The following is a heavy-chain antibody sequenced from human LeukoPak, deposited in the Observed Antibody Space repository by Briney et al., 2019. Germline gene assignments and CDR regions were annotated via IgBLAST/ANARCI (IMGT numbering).Heavy chain of an antibody. V-gene: IGHV4-39*01. D-gene: IGHD3-16*01. CDR3: ARHGWGAKYIHEYFDY. Sequence: SETLSLTCTVSGGPIINPSYYWGWIRQPPGKGLGGNASIYYSGTSSYKPSIKNRVTISVDTSSNQFSLKLRSVTAADTAVYYWARHGWGAKYIHEYFDYWGRGTLVTVSS. CDR1: GGPIINPSYY. CDR2: IYYSGTS. J-gene: IGHJ4*02.